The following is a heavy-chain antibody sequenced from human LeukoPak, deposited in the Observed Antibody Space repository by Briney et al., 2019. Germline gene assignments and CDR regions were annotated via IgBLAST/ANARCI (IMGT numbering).Heavy chain of an antibody. V-gene: IGHV1-2*02. CDR1: GYTFTGYY. Sequence: EASVKVSCKASGYTFTGYYMHWVRQAPGQGLEWMGWINPNSGGTNCAQKFQGRVTMTRDTSISTAYMELSRLRSDDTAVYYCARVSTALDGYFDYWGQGTLVTVSS. CDR2: INPNSGGT. CDR3: ARVSTALDGYFDY. D-gene: IGHD5-24*01. J-gene: IGHJ4*02.